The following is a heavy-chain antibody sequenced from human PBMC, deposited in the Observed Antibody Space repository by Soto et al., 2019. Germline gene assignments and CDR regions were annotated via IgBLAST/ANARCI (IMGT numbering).Heavy chain of an antibody. D-gene: IGHD6-19*01. CDR3: SRDGVPIAGRSGFFLK. CDR1: VYXFVTYY. Sequence: ASVKISCKTSVYXFVTYYIHRVRQTPVQVLQWIVVINPRRCLTTYAQEFHDRVTITRNTPTTMAFMKLTLLTSEDTDIDYCSRDGVPIAGRSGFFLKWGRGTLVTVPS. J-gene: IGHJ4*02. CDR2: INPRRCLT. V-gene: IGHV1-46*01.